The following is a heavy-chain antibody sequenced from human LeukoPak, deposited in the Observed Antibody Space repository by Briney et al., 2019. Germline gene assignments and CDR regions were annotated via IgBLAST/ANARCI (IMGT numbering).Heavy chain of an antibody. V-gene: IGHV1-69*01. Sequence: GASVTVSCKASGGTFSSYAISWVRQAPGQGLEWMGGIIPIFGTANYAQKFQGRVTITADESTSTAYMELSSLRSEDTAVYYCARDSYCSSTSCYYGMDVWGQGTTVTVSS. CDR2: IIPIFGTA. CDR3: ARDSYCSSTSCYYGMDV. D-gene: IGHD2-2*01. J-gene: IGHJ6*02. CDR1: GGTFSSYA.